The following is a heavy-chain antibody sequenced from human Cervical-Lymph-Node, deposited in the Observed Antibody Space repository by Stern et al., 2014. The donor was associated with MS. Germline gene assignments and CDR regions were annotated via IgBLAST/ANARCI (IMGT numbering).Heavy chain of an antibody. CDR2: IFSGGAT. CDR3: ARVPPGYGSNSFFDY. CDR1: GFTVSSTY. V-gene: IGHV3-53*01. J-gene: IGHJ4*02. D-gene: IGHD4-23*01. Sequence: DVQLLESGGGLIQPGGSLRLSCAPSGFTVSSTYLSWVRQAPGRGLEWVSIIFSGGATAYAVSVKGRFTISRDNSRNTLYLQMNSLRAEDTAFYYCARVPPGYGSNSFFDYWGQGNLVTVSS.